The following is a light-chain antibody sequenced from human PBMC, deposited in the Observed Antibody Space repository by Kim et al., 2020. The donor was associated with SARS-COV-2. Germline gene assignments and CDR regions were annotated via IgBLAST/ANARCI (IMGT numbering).Light chain of an antibody. V-gene: IGLV2-8*01. CDR2: EVN. CDR3: SSFAGSNNPVV. CDR1: SSDVGGYNY. J-gene: IGLJ2*01. Sequence: QTVTIPCTGTSSDVGGYNYVSWYQQHPGKAPKFIIYEVNKRPSGVPDRFSGSKSGNTASLTVSGLQAEDEADYHCSSFAGSNNPVVFGGGTQLTVL.